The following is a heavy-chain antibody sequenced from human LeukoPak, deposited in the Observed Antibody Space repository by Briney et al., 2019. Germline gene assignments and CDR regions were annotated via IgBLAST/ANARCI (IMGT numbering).Heavy chain of an antibody. Sequence: NPGGSLRLSCAASGFTFSSYSMNWVRQAPGKGLEWVSSISSSNYIYYADSVKGRFTISRDNAKNSLYPQMNSLRAEDTAVYYCARDPSSGWYLKGWFDPWGQGTLVTVSS. CDR1: GFTFSSYS. D-gene: IGHD6-19*01. CDR2: ISSSNYI. V-gene: IGHV3-21*01. CDR3: ARDPSSGWYLKGWFDP. J-gene: IGHJ5*02.